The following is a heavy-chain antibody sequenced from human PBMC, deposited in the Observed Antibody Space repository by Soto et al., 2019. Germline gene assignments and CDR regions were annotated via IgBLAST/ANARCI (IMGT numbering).Heavy chain of an antibody. Sequence: QVQLVQSGAEVKKPGASVKVSCKASGYTFTSYDINWVRQATGQGLEWMGWMNPNSGNTGYAQKFQGRDTMTRNTSISTAYMELSSLRSEDTAVYYCARASLVVAATLDYYYYYMDVWGKGTTVTVSS. J-gene: IGHJ6*03. CDR3: ARASLVVAATLDYYYYYMDV. CDR2: MNPNSGNT. D-gene: IGHD2-15*01. V-gene: IGHV1-8*01. CDR1: GYTFTSYD.